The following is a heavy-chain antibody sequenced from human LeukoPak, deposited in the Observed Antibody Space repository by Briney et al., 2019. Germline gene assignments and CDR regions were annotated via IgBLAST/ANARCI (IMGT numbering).Heavy chain of an antibody. Sequence: PSETLSLTCTVSGGSISSYYWSWIRQPPGKGLEWIGRIYTSGSTNYNPSLKSRVTMSVDTSKNQFSLKLSSVTAADTAVYYYARVTYFYWLQFSFYYWGQGTLVTVSS. V-gene: IGHV4-4*07. D-gene: IGHD3-9*01. CDR2: IYTSGST. CDR1: GGSISSYY. J-gene: IGHJ4*02. CDR3: ARVTYFYWLQFSFYY.